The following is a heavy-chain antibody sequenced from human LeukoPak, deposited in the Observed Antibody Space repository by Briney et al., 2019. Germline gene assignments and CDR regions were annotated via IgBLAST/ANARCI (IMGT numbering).Heavy chain of an antibody. CDR2: ISAYNGNT. CDR3: ARVRRYYDSSGYYYRDDY. V-gene: IGHV1-18*01. J-gene: IGHJ4*02. D-gene: IGHD3-22*01. CDR1: GYTFTSYG. Sequence: ASVKVSCKASGYTFTSYGISWMRQAPGQGLEWMGWISAYNGNTNYAQKLQGRVTMTTDTSTSTAYMELRSLRSDDTAVYYCARVRRYYDSSGYYYRDDYWGQGTLVTVSS.